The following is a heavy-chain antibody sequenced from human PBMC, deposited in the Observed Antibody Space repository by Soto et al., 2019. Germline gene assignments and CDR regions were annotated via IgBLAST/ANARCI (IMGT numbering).Heavy chain of an antibody. CDR1: GYTFTSYG. V-gene: IGHV1-18*01. Sequence: ASVKVSCKASGYTFTSYGIIWVRQAPGQGLEWMGWISAYNGNTNYAQKLQGRVTMTTDTSTSTAYMELRSLRSDDTAVYYCARTFPRTTYYDSSGYFDYWGQGTLVTVSS. CDR2: ISAYNGNT. D-gene: IGHD3-22*01. CDR3: ARTFPRTTYYDSSGYFDY. J-gene: IGHJ4*02.